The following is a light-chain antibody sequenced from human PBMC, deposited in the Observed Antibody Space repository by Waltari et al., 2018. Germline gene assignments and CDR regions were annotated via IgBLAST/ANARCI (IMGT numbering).Light chain of an antibody. CDR3: QQFINYPLT. Sequence: AIQLTQSPSSLSASVGHRITITCRASHDFASALAWYVQKPGKSPQLLIYDASPLESGVPSRFRGSGSGTDFTLSISGLQPEDFATYYWQQFINYPLTFGPGTTVDIK. J-gene: IGKJ3*01. V-gene: IGKV1D-13*01. CDR1: HDFASA. CDR2: DAS.